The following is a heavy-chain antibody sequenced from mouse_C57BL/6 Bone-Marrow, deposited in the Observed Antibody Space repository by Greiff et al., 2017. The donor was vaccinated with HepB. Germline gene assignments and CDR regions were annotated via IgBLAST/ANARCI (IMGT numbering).Heavy chain of an antibody. CDR3: ARPSYGSSYGYAMDY. J-gene: IGHJ4*01. CDR2: IDPEDGET. V-gene: IGHV14-2*01. Sequence: EVKLMESGAELVKPGASVKLSCTASGFNIKDYYMHWVKQRTEQGLEWIGRIDPEDGETKYAPKFQGKATITADTSSNTAYLQLSSLTSEDTAVYYCARPSYGSSYGYAMDYWGQGTSVTVSS. CDR1: GFNIKDYY. D-gene: IGHD1-1*01.